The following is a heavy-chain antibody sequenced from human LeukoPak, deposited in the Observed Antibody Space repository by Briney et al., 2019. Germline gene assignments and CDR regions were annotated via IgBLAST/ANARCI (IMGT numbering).Heavy chain of an antibody. CDR3: ARHKKRRGTYYYGSGSTNHFDY. CDR2: INHSGST. D-gene: IGHD3-10*01. V-gene: IGHV4-34*01. Sequence: SETLSLTCAVYGGSFSGYYWSWIRQPPGKGLEWIGEINHSGSTNYNPSLKSRVTISVDTSKNQFSLKLSSVTAADTAVYYCARHKKRRGTYYYGSGSTNHFDYWGQGTLVTVSS. CDR1: GGSFSGYY. J-gene: IGHJ4*02.